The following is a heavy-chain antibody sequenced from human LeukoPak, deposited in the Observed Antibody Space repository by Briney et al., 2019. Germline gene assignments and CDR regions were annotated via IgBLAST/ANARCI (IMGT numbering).Heavy chain of an antibody. CDR1: GFTVSSNY. D-gene: IGHD1-26*01. J-gene: IGHJ4*02. V-gene: IGHV3-53*01. CDR3: ARGDTKVGFDY. CDR2: IYSGGST. Sequence: PGGALRLSCAASGFTVSSNYMSWVRQAPGKGLEWVSVIYSGGSTYYADSVKGRFTISRDNSKNTLYLQMNSLRAEDTAVYYCARGDTKVGFDYWGQGTLVTVSS.